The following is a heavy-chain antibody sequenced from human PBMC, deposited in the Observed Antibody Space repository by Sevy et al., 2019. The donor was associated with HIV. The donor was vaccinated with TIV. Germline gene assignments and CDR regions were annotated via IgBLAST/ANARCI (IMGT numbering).Heavy chain of an antibody. CDR1: GYTFTSYG. CDR3: AREGDIVATYYYYGMDV. J-gene: IGHJ6*02. Sequence: ASVKVSCKASGYTFTSYGISWVRQAPGQGLEWMGWISAYNGNTNYAQKLQGRVTMTTDTSTSTAYMELRSLRSDDTAVYYCAREGDIVATYYYYGMDVWGQGTTVTVSS. D-gene: IGHD5-12*01. V-gene: IGHV1-18*01. CDR2: ISAYNGNT.